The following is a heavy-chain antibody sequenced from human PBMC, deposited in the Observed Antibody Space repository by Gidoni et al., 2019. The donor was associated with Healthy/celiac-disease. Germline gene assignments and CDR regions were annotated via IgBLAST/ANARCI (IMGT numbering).Heavy chain of an antibody. D-gene: IGHD3-10*01. CDR2: ISYSGST. CDR3: ARVDYGSGRNRNWFDP. Sequence: QVQLPESGPGLVQPSETLSLTCTVSGVSLSSYYWSCIRQPPGKGLEWIGYISYSGSTTYNPSLKSRVTISVDSSKNQFSLKLSSVTAADTAVYYCARVDYGSGRNRNWFDPWGQGTLVTVSS. CDR1: GVSLSSYY. J-gene: IGHJ5*02. V-gene: IGHV4-59*01.